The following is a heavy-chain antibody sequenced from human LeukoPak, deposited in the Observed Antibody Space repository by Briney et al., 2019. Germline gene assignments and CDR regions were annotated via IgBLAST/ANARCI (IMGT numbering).Heavy chain of an antibody. CDR2: LTASGNTA. J-gene: IGHJ4*02. Sequence: PGGSLRLSCAASRFTFSSYAMSWVRQAPGKGLAWVPGLTASGNTAFYADSVKGRFTISRDNSKNTLYLQMNNLRAEDTAVYYCAKVIRSSGWYVDYWGRGTLVTVSS. CDR1: RFTFSSYA. CDR3: AKVIRSSGWYVDY. V-gene: IGHV3-23*01. D-gene: IGHD6-19*01.